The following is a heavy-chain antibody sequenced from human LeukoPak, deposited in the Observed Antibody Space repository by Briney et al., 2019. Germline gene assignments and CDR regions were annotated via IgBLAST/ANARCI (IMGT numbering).Heavy chain of an antibody. CDR1: GFTFDDYA. V-gene: IGHV3-9*01. J-gene: IGHJ4*02. CDR2: ISWNSGSI. D-gene: IGHD1-26*01. Sequence: GRSLRLSCAASGFTFDDYAMHWVRQAPGKGLEWVSGISWNSGSIGYADSVKSRFTISRDNAKNSLYLQMNSLRAEDTALYYCAKDRYSGSLLFDYWGQGTLVTVSS. CDR3: AKDRYSGSLLFDY.